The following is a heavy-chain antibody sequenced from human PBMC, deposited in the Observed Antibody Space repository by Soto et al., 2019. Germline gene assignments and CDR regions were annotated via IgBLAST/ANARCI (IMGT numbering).Heavy chain of an antibody. V-gene: IGHV1-3*01. CDR3: ARENYYDSSGLRTDLYCDDDCYLAG. D-gene: IGHD3-22*01. Sequence: ASVKVSCKASGYTFTSYAMHWLRQAPGQRLEWMGWINAGNGNTKYSQKFQGRVTITRDTSASTAYMELSSLRSEDTAVYYCARENYYDSSGLRTDLYCDDDCYLAGWGQGTLVTVSS. CDR1: GYTFTSYA. CDR2: INAGNGNT. J-gene: IGHJ4*02.